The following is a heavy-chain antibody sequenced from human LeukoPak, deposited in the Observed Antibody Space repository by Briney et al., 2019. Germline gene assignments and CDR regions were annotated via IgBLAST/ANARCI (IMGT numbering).Heavy chain of an antibody. D-gene: IGHD3-22*01. V-gene: IGHV3-30*18. CDR3: AKEEDNYYDSSGYYHPPIDY. J-gene: IGHJ4*02. CDR2: KSYDGSNK. CDR1: GFTFSSYG. Sequence: GGSLRLSCAASGFTFSSYGMHWVRQAPGKGLEWVAVKSYDGSNKYYADSVKGRFTISRDNSKNTLYLQMNSLRAEDTAVYYCAKEEDNYYDSSGYYHPPIDYWGQGTLVTVSS.